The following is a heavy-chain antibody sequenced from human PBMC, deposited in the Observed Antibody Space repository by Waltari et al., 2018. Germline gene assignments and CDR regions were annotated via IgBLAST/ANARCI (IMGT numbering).Heavy chain of an antibody. Sequence: QLQLQESGPGLVKPSETLSLTCSVSGGSISSTSYYWGWIRQPPGKGLEWIGSFSYDANTYYIPSLKSRITISVDTSKNQFSLQLRSVTAADTAIYYCARPGRVGGGSLMGLDYWGQGTLVTVSS. CDR3: ARPGRVGGGSLMGLDY. V-gene: IGHV4-39*01. CDR2: FSYDANT. D-gene: IGHD2-15*01. J-gene: IGHJ4*02. CDR1: GGSISSTSYY.